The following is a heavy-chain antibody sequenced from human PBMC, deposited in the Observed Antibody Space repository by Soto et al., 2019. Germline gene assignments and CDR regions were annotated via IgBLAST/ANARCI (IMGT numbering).Heavy chain of an antibody. J-gene: IGHJ5*02. CDR1: GYTFTSYD. CDR2: MNPNSGNT. V-gene: IGHV1-8*01. CDR3: ARAQGARITIFGVVRQNWFDP. D-gene: IGHD3-3*01. Sequence: ASVKVSCKASGYTFTSYDINWVRQATGQGLEWMGWMNPNSGNTGYAQKFQGRVTMTRNTSISTAYMELSSLRSEDTAVYYCARAQGARITIFGVVRQNWFDPWG.